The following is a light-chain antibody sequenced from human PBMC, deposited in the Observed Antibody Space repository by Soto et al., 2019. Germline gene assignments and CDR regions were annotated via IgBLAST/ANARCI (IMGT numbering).Light chain of an antibody. Sequence: DIQMTQSPSTLSGSVGDRVTITCRASQTISSWLAWYQQKPGKAPKALIYKASTLESGVPSRFSGSGSGTEFTLTITSLQPDDFATYYCQQYNTYPETFGQGTKVDIK. V-gene: IGKV1-5*03. J-gene: IGKJ1*01. CDR3: QQYNTYPET. CDR1: QTISSW. CDR2: KAS.